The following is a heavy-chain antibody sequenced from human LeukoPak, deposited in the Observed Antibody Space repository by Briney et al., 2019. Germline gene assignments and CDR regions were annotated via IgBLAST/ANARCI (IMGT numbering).Heavy chain of an antibody. Sequence: PGGSLRLSCAASGFTFSSYSMNWVRQAPGKGLEWVSYISSSSSTIYYADSVKGRFTISRDNAKNSLYLQMNSLRAEDTGVYYCARDHRLRFLEWSSPRAFDIWAKGQWSPSLQ. V-gene: IGHV3-48*04. J-gene: IGHJ3*02. CDR2: ISSSSSTI. CDR3: ARDHRLRFLEWSSPRAFDI. CDR1: GFTFSSYS. D-gene: IGHD3-3*01.